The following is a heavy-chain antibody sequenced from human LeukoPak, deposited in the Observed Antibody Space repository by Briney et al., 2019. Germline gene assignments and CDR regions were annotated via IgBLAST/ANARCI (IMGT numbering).Heavy chain of an antibody. CDR3: ARDTVGATRRGFFDY. CDR1: GYTFTSHG. D-gene: IGHD1-26*01. J-gene: IGHJ4*02. Sequence: ASVKVSCKASGYTFTSHGISWVRQAPGQGLEWMGWISAYNGNTNYAQKLQGRVTMTTDTSTSTAYMELRSLRSDDTAVYYCARDTVGATRRGFFDYWGQGTLVTVSS. V-gene: IGHV1-18*01. CDR2: ISAYNGNT.